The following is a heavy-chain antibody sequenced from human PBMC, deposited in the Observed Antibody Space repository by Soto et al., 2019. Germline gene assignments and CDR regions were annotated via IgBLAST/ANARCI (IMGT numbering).Heavy chain of an antibody. CDR3: AKIPRGPKAALDV. CDR2: SNPSGST. J-gene: IGHJ3*01. CDR1: GGSFSGYY. Sequence: HVQLQQWAAGLLKPSETRSLTCAVYGGSFSGYYWSWIRQPPGNGLEWIGESNPSGSTTYNPSLKSRVTISIDTFKNKVSLKLSSVTAADTAVYYCAKIPRGPKAALDVWCQGTMVTVSS. D-gene: IGHD5-12*01. V-gene: IGHV4-34*01.